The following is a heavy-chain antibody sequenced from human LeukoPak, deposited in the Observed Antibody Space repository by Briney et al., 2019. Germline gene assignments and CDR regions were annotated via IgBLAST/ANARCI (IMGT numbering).Heavy chain of an antibody. J-gene: IGHJ4*02. V-gene: IGHV4-38-2*02. D-gene: IGHD3-22*01. CDR1: GYSISSGYY. Sequence: SETLSLTCTVSGYSISSGYYWGWIRQPPGKGLEWIGRIYHSGSTYYSPSLMSRVTISVDTSKNQFSLNLSSVTAADTAVYYCARAPHFFDTSGYRFYFDYWGQGALVTVSS. CDR3: ARAPHFFDTSGYRFYFDY. CDR2: IYHSGST.